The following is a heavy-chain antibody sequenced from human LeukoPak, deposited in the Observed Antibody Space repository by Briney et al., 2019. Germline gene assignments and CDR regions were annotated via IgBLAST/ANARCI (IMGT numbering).Heavy chain of an antibody. Sequence: GGSLRLSCAASGFTFSHYGIHWVRQAPGKGLEWVTAISYDGSNKYYGDSVKGRFTISRDNSKNTLYLQMNSLGAEDTAVYYCAKTKALGDSSGYYSPGIDYWGQGTLVTVSS. CDR2: ISYDGSNK. D-gene: IGHD3-22*01. J-gene: IGHJ4*02. CDR1: GFTFSHYG. CDR3: AKTKALGDSSGYYSPGIDY. V-gene: IGHV3-30*18.